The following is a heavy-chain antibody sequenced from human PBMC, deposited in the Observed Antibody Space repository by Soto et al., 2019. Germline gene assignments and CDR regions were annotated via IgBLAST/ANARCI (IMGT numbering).Heavy chain of an antibody. V-gene: IGHV3-30*18. Sequence: TGGPLRQSCPAAEGKFVNYGRHWVRQAPGKGLERVAVISYDGSNKYYADSVKGRFTISRDNSKNTLYLQMNSLRAEDTAVYYCAKVIEDYDFWSGYYTAKKYYYYYYGMDVWGQGTTVTVSS. J-gene: IGHJ6*02. CDR2: ISYDGSNK. CDR3: AKVIEDYDFWSGYYTAKKYYYYYYGMDV. CDR1: EGKFVNYG. D-gene: IGHD3-3*01.